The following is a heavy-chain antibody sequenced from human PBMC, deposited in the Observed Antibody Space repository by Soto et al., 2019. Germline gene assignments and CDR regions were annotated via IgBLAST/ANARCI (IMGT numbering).Heavy chain of an antibody. CDR3: AKDRNYDYVWGSYREDAFDI. D-gene: IGHD3-16*02. CDR2: ISYDGSNK. CDR1: GFTFSSYG. V-gene: IGHV3-30*18. J-gene: IGHJ3*02. Sequence: VGSLRLSCAASGFTFSSYGMHWVRQAPGKGLEWVAVISYDGSNKYYADSVKGRFTISRDNSKNTLYLQMNSLRAEDTAVYYCAKDRNYDYVWGSYREDAFDIWGQGTMVTVSS.